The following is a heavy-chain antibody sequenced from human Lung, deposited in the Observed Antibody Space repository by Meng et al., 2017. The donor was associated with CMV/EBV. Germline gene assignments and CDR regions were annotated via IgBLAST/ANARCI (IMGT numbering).Heavy chain of an antibody. CDR1: Y. CDR2: INHSGST. V-gene: IGHV4-34*01. D-gene: IGHD2-2*01. Sequence: YWSWIRQPTGKGLEWIGEINHSGSTNYNPSLKSRVTKSVDTSKNQLSLKLSSVTAADTAVYYCARGRSSTRYCSSTSCYSRGWIWFDPWGQGTLVTVSS. CDR3: ARGRSSTRYCSSTSCYSRGWIWFDP. J-gene: IGHJ5*02.